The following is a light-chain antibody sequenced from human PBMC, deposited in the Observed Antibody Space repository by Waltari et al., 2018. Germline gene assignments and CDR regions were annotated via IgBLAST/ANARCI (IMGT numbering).Light chain of an antibody. CDR1: SSDVGGYNS. CDR3: CSHAGTYTSLSV. J-gene: IGLJ1*01. CDR2: DVN. V-gene: IGLV2-11*01. Sequence: QSALTQPRSVSGSPGQSVTMSCTGSSSDVGGYNSVSWYQQHPGKAPKLLIYDVNKRPSGVPDRFSASKSGNTASLTISGLQAEDEADYYCCSHAGTYTSLSVFGTGTQVTVL.